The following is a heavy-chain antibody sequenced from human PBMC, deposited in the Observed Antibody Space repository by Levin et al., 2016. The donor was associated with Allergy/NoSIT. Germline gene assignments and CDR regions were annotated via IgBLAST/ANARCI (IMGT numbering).Heavy chain of an antibody. CDR2: IFSNDEK. V-gene: IGHV2-26*01. J-gene: IGHJ4*02. Sequence: ETLSLTCTVSGGSISSYYWSWIRQPPGKALEWLAHIFSNDEKSYSTSLKSRLTISKDTSKSQVVLTMTNMDPVDTATYYCARKVGSSWSLFDYWGQGTLVTVSS. CDR3: ARKVGSSWSLFDY. D-gene: IGHD6-13*01. CDR1: GGSISSYYW.